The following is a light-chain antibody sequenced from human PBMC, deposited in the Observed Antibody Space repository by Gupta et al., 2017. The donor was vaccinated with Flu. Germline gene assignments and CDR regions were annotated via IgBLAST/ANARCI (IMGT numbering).Light chain of an antibody. CDR3: LQTNTFPPT. J-gene: IGKJ3*01. CDR2: AAS. CDR1: QDINTW. V-gene: IGKV1D-12*01. Sequence: DIQMTQSPPSVSASVGDRVTITFRASQDINTWLAWYQQKPGKAPNLLIYAASSLQGGVPSRFSGSGSRTDFTLTISSLQPEDFATYYCLQTNTFPPTFGPGAKVDIK.